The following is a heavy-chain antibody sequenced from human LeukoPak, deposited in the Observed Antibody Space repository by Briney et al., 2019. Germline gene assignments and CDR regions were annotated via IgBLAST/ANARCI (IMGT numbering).Heavy chain of an antibody. CDR3: AREEEWGNCSSTSCSQHNWFDP. D-gene: IGHD2-2*01. CDR1: GGSISSGGYY. J-gene: IGHJ5*02. CDR2: IYTSGST. V-gene: IGHV4-61*02. Sequence: SQTLSLTCTVSGGSISSGGYYWSWIRQPAGKGLEWIGRIYTSGSTNYNPSLKSRVTISVDTSKNQFSLKLSSVTAADTAVYYCAREEEWGNCSSTSCSQHNWFDPWGQGTLVTVSS.